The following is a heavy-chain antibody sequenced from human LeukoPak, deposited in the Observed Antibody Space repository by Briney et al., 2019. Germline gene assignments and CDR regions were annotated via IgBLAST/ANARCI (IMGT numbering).Heavy chain of an antibody. CDR1: GFTFSSYA. CDR2: ISYDGSNK. J-gene: IGHJ3*02. Sequence: GGSLRLSCAASGFTFSSYAMHWVRQAPGKGLEWVAVISYDGSNKYYADSVKGRLTISRGNSKNTLYLQMNSLRAEDTAVYYCARMSQLLWFGELGGAFDIWGQGTMVTVSS. D-gene: IGHD3-10*01. CDR3: ARMSQLLWFGELGGAFDI. V-gene: IGHV3-30-3*01.